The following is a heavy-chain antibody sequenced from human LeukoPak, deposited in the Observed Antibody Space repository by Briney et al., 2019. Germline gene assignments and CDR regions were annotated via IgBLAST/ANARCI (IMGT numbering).Heavy chain of an antibody. J-gene: IGHJ6*03. D-gene: IGHD3-22*01. CDR1: GGSFSGYY. Sequence: SETLSLTCAVYGGSFSGYYWSWIRQPPGKGLEWIGEINHSGSTNYNPSLKSRVTISVDTSKNQFSLKLSSVTAADTAVYYCARGKRGDSSGYYYYYYYMDVWGKGTTVTVFS. V-gene: IGHV4-34*01. CDR2: INHSGST. CDR3: ARGKRGDSSGYYYYYYYMDV.